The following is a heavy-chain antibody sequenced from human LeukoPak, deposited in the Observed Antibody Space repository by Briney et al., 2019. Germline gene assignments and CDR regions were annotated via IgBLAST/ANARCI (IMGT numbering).Heavy chain of an antibody. Sequence: ASLKVSSKASGYTFTSYAMHWVRQAPGQRLEWMGWITPGNGNTKYSQKFQSRVTLTRDTSASTAYMELSSLTSADTAEYYCVRGGPCPVCYYYYGVDVWGKGTTDTVSS. CDR1: GYTFTSYA. D-gene: IGHD3-16*01. CDR2: ITPGNGNT. J-gene: IGHJ6*04. CDR3: VRGGPCPVCYYYYGVDV. V-gene: IGHV1-3*01.